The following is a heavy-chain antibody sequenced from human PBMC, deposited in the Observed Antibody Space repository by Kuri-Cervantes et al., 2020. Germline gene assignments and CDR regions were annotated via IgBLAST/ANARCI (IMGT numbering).Heavy chain of an antibody. CDR1: GFTFDGYA. D-gene: IGHD3-10*01. V-gene: IGHV3-9*01. J-gene: IGHJ4*02. Sequence: SLKISCAASGFTFDGYAMHWVRQVPGKGLDWVSGISWKSLNIGYADSVKGRFTISRDNAKNSLYLQMNSLRAEDTAVYYCAREGLEHGVWFGELFGIDYWGQGTLVTVSS. CDR2: ISWKSLNI. CDR3: AREGLEHGVWFGELFGIDY.